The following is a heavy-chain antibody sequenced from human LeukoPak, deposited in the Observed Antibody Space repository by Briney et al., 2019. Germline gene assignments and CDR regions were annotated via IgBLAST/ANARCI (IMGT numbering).Heavy chain of an antibody. CDR3: ARAAYTVTTY. J-gene: IGHJ4*02. CDR1: GFTFSSYW. CDR2: INSDGSST. V-gene: IGHV3-74*01. Sequence: PRGSLRLSCAASGFTFSSYWMHWVRQAPGNGLVWVSRINSDGSSTSYADSVKGRFTISRDNAKNTLYLQMNSLRAEDTAVYYCARAAYTVTTYWGQGTLVTVSS. D-gene: IGHD4-17*01.